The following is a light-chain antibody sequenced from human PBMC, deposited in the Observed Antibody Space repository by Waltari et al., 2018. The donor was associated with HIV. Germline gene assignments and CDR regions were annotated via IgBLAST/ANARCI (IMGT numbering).Light chain of an antibody. Sequence: QAVVTQEPSLTVSPGGTVTLTCGSSTGPVTSGHHPYWFQQRPGQAPRTLIYDTTNKPSGTPARFSGSLLGGKAALTLSGAQPEDEAEYYCLLSYAGPRPWVFGGGTKVTVL. V-gene: IGLV7-46*01. CDR1: TGPVTSGHH. CDR2: DTT. CDR3: LLSYAGPRPWV. J-gene: IGLJ3*02.